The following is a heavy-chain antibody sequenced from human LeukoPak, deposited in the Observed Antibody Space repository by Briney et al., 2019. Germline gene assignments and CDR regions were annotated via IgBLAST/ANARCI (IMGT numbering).Heavy chain of an antibody. CDR2: ISGFSMGPETT. Sequence: GGSLRLSCAASGFTFRTYAMNWVRQAPGKGLEWVSSISGFSMGPETTHYADSVRGRFILSRDNSKNTLFLQMSSLRVEDTAVYYCARDSYFDYWGDVWGQGTTVTVSS. V-gene: IGHV3-23*01. CDR1: GFTFRTYA. CDR3: ARDSYFDYWGDV. D-gene: IGHD3-3*01. J-gene: IGHJ6*02.